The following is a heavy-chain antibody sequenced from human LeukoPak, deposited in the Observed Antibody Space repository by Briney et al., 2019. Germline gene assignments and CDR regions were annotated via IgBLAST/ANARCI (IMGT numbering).Heavy chain of an antibody. V-gene: IGHV3-23*01. D-gene: IGHD3-10*01. J-gene: IGHJ4*02. Sequence: PGGSLRLSCAASGFTFSSYGMTWVRQAPGKGLEWVSGISGSGDNTWYGDSVKGRVTISRDNSKKTVDLQMHSLRAEDTAVYYCAKASVWTMVRVVSYFDEWGQGIQVTVSS. CDR2: ISGSGDNT. CDR3: AKASVWTMVRVVSYFDE. CDR1: GFTFSSYG.